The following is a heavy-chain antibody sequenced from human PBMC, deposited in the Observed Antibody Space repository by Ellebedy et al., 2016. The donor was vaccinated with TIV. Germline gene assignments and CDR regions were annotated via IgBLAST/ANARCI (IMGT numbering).Heavy chain of an antibody. D-gene: IGHD5-24*01. V-gene: IGHV1-69*13. CDR2: IIPIFGTA. J-gene: IGHJ4*02. CDR3: ARDEMATPYYFDY. CDR1: GGTFSSYA. Sequence: ASVKVSCKASGGTFSSYAISWVRQAPGQGLEWMGGIIPIFGTANYAQKFQGRVTITADESTSTAYMELSRLRSDDTAVYYCARDEMATPYYFDYWGQGTLVTVSS.